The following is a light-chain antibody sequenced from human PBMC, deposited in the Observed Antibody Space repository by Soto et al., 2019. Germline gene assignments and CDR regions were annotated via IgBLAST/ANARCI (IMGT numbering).Light chain of an antibody. J-gene: IGKJ5*01. CDR2: AAS. V-gene: IGKV1-39*01. Sequence: DIQLTQSPSSLSASVGDRVTITCRASQSISNYLNWYQHRPGKAPNLLIYAASSLQSGVPSRFSGSESGTDFTLTITSLQPEDSATYYCRQSYSTPITFGQGTRLQIK. CDR1: QSISNY. CDR3: RQSYSTPIT.